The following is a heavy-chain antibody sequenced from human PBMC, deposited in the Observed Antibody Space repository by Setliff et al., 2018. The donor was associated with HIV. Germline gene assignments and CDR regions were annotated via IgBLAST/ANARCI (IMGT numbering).Heavy chain of an antibody. J-gene: IGHJ5*02. V-gene: IGHV1-3*01. CDR2: INAGNGNT. D-gene: IGHD2-15*01. CDR3: ARDGCDGNRCYLYNWFDP. CDR1: GYTFSSHR. Sequence: ASVKVSCKASGYTFSSHRIHWVRQAPGQGFEWMGWINAGNGNTKFSQRFQSRITITRDTSASTVFMDLSSLTSEDTAVYYCARDGCDGNRCYLYNWFDPWGQGTLVTVSS.